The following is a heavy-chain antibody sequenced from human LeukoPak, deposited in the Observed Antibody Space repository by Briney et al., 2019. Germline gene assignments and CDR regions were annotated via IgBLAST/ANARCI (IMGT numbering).Heavy chain of an antibody. Sequence: GGSLRLSCAASGFTFSTYWMHWVRQAPGKGLLWVSRINSDGSSTDYADSVTGRFTISRDNAKNTLYLQMNSLRAEDTAVYYCARNWGGPLDYWGQGTLVTVSS. D-gene: IGHD7-27*01. J-gene: IGHJ4*02. V-gene: IGHV3-74*01. CDR3: ARNWGGPLDY. CDR1: GFTFSTYW. CDR2: INSDGSST.